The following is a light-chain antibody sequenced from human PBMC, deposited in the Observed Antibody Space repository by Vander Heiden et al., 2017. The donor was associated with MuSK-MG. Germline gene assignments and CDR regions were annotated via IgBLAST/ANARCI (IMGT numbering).Light chain of an antibody. Sequence: SYELTQTPSVSVSPGQTARITCSGEALPKQFAFWFQQKPGQAPVVVIYKDNERPSGIPERYSGSSSVTTVTLTISGVQAEDEADYYCQSADRSGTYSVVFGGGTKLTVL. CDR1: ALPKQF. CDR3: QSADRSGTYSVV. CDR2: KDN. J-gene: IGLJ2*01. V-gene: IGLV3-25*03.